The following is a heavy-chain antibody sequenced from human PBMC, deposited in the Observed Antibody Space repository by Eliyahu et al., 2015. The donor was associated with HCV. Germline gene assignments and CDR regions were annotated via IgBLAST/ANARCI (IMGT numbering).Heavy chain of an antibody. CDR1: GFTFSSYA. J-gene: IGHJ4*02. D-gene: IGHD5-24*01. Sequence: QVQLVESGGGVVQPGRSLRLSCAASGFTFSSYAMHWVRQAPGKGLEWVAVISXDGSNKYYADSVKGRFTISRDNSKNTLYLQMNSLRAEDTAVYYCARDRGRGVLDYWGQGTLVTVSS. CDR3: ARDRGRGVLDY. V-gene: IGHV3-30*04. CDR2: ISXDGSNK.